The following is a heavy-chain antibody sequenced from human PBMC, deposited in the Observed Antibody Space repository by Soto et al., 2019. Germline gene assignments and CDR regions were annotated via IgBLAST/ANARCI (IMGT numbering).Heavy chain of an antibody. CDR2: ISWNSGSI. Sequence: SLRLSCAASGFTFDDYAMHWVRQAPGKGLEWVSGISWNSGSIGYADSVKGRFTISRDNAKNSLYLQMNSLRAEDTAVYYCARSGGSSWYQGYFQHWGQGTLVTVSS. D-gene: IGHD6-13*01. V-gene: IGHV3-9*01. CDR1: GFTFDDYA. J-gene: IGHJ1*01. CDR3: ARSGGSSWYQGYFQH.